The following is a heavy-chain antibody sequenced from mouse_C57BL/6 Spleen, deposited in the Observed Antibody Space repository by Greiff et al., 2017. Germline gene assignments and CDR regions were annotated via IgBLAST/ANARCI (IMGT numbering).Heavy chain of an antibody. CDR3: ARGDTTAPFAY. CDR1: GYAFSSYW. Sequence: QVQLQQSGAELVKPGASVKISCKASGYAFSSYWMNWVKQRPGKGLEWIGQIYPGDGDTNYNGKFKGKATLTADKSTSTAYMQLSSLTSEDSAVYFCARGDTTAPFAYWGQGTLVTVSA. V-gene: IGHV1-80*01. J-gene: IGHJ3*01. D-gene: IGHD1-2*01. CDR2: IYPGDGDT.